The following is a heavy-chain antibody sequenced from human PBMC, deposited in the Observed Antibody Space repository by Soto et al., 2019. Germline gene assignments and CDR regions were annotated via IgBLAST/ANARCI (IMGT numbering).Heavy chain of an antibody. J-gene: IGHJ5*02. CDR2: IIPIFGTA. CDR1: GETCSCYS. D-gene: IGHD4-17*01. Sequence: ASLVKVYWKGAGETCSCYSMSWVRQAPGQGLECMGGIIPIFGTAKYAQKFQGRVTNTADESTSTAYMELSSLRSEDTAVYYCARVSPTVVNNWFDPWGQGTLVTVSS. CDR3: ARVSPTVVNNWFDP. V-gene: IGHV1-69*01.